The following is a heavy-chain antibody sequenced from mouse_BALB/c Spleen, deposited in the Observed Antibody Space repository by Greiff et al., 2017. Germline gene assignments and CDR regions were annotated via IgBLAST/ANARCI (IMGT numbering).Heavy chain of an antibody. CDR1: GFSLTSYG. J-gene: IGHJ4*01. Sequence: VKLMESGPGLVAPSQSLSITCTVSGFSLTSYGVHWVRQPPGKGLEWLGVIWAGGSTNYNSALMSRLSISKDNSKSQVFLKMNSLQTDDTAMYYCARIYYDYDWGYYYAMDYWGQGTSVTVSS. V-gene: IGHV2-9*02. D-gene: IGHD2-4*01. CDR2: IWAGGST. CDR3: ARIYYDYDWGYYYAMDY.